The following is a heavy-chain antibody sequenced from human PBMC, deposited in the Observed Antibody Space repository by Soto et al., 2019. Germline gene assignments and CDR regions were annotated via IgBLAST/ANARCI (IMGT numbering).Heavy chain of an antibody. V-gene: IGHV4-61*01. CDR3: ARGSSSGWYLGRGYYYYDMDV. J-gene: IGHJ6*03. CDR1: GGSVSSGSYY. CDR2: IYYSGST. Sequence: PSETLSLTCTVSGGSVSSGSYYWSWIRQPPGKGLEWIGYIYYSGSTNYNPSLKSRVTISVDTSKNQFSLKLSSVTAADTAVYYCARGSSSGWYLGRGYYYYDMDVWGTGTTVTVAS. D-gene: IGHD6-19*01.